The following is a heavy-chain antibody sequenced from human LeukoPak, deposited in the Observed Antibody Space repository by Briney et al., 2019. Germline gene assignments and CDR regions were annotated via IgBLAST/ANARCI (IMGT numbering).Heavy chain of an antibody. CDR3: AVSSGWYGSAFDI. V-gene: IGHV4-61*08. J-gene: IGHJ3*02. D-gene: IGHD6-19*01. CDR1: GDSINSGGYY. CDR2: IYYSGST. Sequence: SETLSLTCTVSGDSINSGGYYWSWIRQHPGKGLEWIGYIYYSGSTNYNPSLKSRVTISVDTSKNQFSLKLSSVTAADTAVYYCAVSSGWYGSAFDIWGQGTMVTVSS.